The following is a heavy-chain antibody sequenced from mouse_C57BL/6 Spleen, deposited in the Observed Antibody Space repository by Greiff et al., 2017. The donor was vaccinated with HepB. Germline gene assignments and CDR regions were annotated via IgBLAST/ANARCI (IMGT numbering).Heavy chain of an antibody. CDR2: IYPGNSDT. Sequence: VQLQQSGTVLARPGASVKMSCKTSGYTFTSYWMHWVKQRPGQGLEWIGAIYPGNSDTSYNQKFKGKAKLTAVTSASTAYMELSSLTNEDSAVYCGTGDYGGSWFAYWGQGTLVTVSA. V-gene: IGHV1-5*01. J-gene: IGHJ3*01. CDR1: GYTFTSYW. CDR3: TGDYGGSWFAY. D-gene: IGHD1-1*02.